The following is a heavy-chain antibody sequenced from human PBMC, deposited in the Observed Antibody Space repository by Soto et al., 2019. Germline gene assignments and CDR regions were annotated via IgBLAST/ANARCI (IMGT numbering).Heavy chain of an antibody. V-gene: IGHV1-69*13. J-gene: IGHJ4*02. Sequence: SVKVSCKASGGTFSRYGISWVRQAPGQGLEWMGGIIPMFAKANYAQKFQDRVTITADESTGTAYMELRSLRFEDTAVYYCTRDGTLYDSSAYYYLYWGQGTLVTVS. CDR1: GGTFSRYG. D-gene: IGHD3-22*01. CDR3: TRDGTLYDSSAYYYLY. CDR2: IIPMFAKA.